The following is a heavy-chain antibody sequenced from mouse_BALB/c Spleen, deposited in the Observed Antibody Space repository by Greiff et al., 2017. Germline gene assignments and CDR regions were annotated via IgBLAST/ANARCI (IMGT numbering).Heavy chain of an antibody. CDR2: INPGSGGT. CDR1: GYAFTNYL. CDR3: ARTGRFAY. J-gene: IGHJ3*01. Sequence: QVQLQQSGAELVRPGTSVKVSCKASGYAFTNYLIEWVKQRPGQGLEWIGVINPGSGGTNYNEKFKGKATLTADKSSSTAYMQLSSLTSDDSAVYFCARTGRFAYWGQGTLVTVSA. V-gene: IGHV1-54*01.